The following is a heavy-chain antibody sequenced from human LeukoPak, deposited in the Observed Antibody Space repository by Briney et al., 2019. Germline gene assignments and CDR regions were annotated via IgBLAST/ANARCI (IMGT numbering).Heavy chain of an antibody. CDR3: ARDAGGTWFDP. V-gene: IGHV4-59*01. CDR2: IKNNGGN. Sequence: SETLSLTCTVSGGSISTYSWNWIRQSPGQVLQWIGYIKNNGGNYNNPSLKSRVTISLDTSKNQFSLKLTSVTAADTAVYYCARDAGGTWFDPWGQGILVTVSS. CDR1: GGSISTYS. J-gene: IGHJ5*02.